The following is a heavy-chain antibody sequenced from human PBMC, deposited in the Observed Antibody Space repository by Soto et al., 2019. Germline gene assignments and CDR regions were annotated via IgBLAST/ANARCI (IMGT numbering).Heavy chain of an antibody. V-gene: IGHV4-59*12. J-gene: IGHJ4*02. CDR2: LYYTGST. Sequence: SETLSLTCTVSGASISGYHWGWIRQPPGKGLEWIGYLYYTGSTNYNPSLKSRVTISVDKSKNQFSLKLSSVTAADTAVYSCARTPWDGYTGYYFDYWGQGTLVTVSS. D-gene: IGHD5-18*01. CDR3: ARTPWDGYTGYYFDY. CDR1: GASISGYH.